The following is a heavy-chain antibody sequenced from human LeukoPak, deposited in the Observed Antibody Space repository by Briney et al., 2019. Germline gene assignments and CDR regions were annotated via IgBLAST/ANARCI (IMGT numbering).Heavy chain of an antibody. CDR1: GGSISSSSYY. CDR3: ARRTETFTDY. J-gene: IGHJ4*02. V-gene: IGHV4-39*01. Sequence: SETLSLTCTVSGGSISSSSYYWGWIRQPPGKGLEWIGSIYYSGSTYYNPSLKSRVTISVDTSKNQFSLKLSSVTAADTAVYYCARRTETFTDYWGQGTLVTVSS. D-gene: IGHD2-2*01. CDR2: IYYSGST.